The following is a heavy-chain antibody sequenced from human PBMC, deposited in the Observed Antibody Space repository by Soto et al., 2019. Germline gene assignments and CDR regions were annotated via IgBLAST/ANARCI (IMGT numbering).Heavy chain of an antibody. D-gene: IGHD2-2*01. Sequence: ASVKVSCKASGYTFTSYGISWVRQAPGQGLEWMGWISAYNGNTNYAQKLQGRVTMTTDTSTSTAYMELRSLRSDDIAVYYCAREAVVPAARRPRDYDMEVWGQGTPLTLSS. CDR2: ISAYNGNT. V-gene: IGHV1-18*03. CDR3: AREAVVPAARRPRDYDMEV. J-gene: IGHJ6*02. CDR1: GYTFTSYG.